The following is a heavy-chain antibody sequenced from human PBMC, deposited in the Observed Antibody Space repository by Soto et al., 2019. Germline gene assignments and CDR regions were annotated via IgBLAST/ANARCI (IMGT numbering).Heavy chain of an antibody. D-gene: IGHD1-1*01. V-gene: IGHV1-46*03. CDR2: INPSGGST. CDR1: GYTFTSYY. J-gene: IGHJ6*03. Sequence: GASVKVSCKASGYTFTSYYMHWVRQAPGQRLEWMGIINPSGGSTSYAQKFQGRVTMTRDTSTSTVYMELSSLRSEDTAVYYCARDSVQLERRSNYYYYYMDVWGKGTTVTVSS. CDR3: ARDSVQLERRSNYYYYYMDV.